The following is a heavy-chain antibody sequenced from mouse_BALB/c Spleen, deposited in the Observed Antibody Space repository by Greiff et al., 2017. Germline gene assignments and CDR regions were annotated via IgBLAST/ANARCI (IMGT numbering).Heavy chain of an antibody. D-gene: IGHD2-4*01. CDR3: ATTNDYDGAWFAY. CDR1: GYTFTDYY. V-gene: IGHV1-26*01. J-gene: IGHJ3*01. CDR2: INPNNGDT. Sequence: VQLQQSGPELVKPGASVKMSCKASGYTFTDYYMTWVKQSHGKSLEWIGDINPNNGDTFYNQKFKGKATLTVDKTSSTAYMQLNSLTSEESAVYYYATTNDYDGAWFAYWGQGTLVTVSA.